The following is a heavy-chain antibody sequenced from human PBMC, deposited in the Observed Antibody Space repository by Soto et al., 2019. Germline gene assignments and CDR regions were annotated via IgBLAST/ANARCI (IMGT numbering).Heavy chain of an antibody. D-gene: IGHD5-12*01. V-gene: IGHV4-30-4*01. CDR2: IYYSGST. Sequence: QVQLQESGPGLVKPSQTLSLTCTVSGGSISSGDYYWSWIRQPPGKVLEWIGYIYYSGSTYYNQSLKRRVTISVHTSKNQFSLKLSSVSAADAAVYYWARYSGYEGLRFDPWGQGTLVTVAS. CDR3: ARYSGYEGLRFDP. CDR1: GGSISSGDYY. J-gene: IGHJ5*02.